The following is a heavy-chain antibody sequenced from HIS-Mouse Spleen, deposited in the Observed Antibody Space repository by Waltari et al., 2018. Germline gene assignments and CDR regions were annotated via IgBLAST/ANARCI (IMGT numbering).Heavy chain of an antibody. CDR3: ARGRDNTGGYYYYYGMDV. V-gene: IGHV4-34*01. D-gene: IGHD7-27*01. CDR1: GGSFSGYY. J-gene: IGHJ6*02. Sequence: QVQLQQWGAGLLKPSETLSLTCAVYGGSFSGYYWSWIRQPPGRGLEWIGEINHSGSTNYNPSLKSRVTISVDTSKNQFSLKLGSVTAADTAVYYCARGRDNTGGYYYYYGMDVWGQGTTVTVSS. CDR2: INHSGST.